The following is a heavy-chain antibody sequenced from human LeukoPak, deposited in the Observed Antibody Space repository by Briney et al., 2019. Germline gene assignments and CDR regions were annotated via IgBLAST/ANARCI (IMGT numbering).Heavy chain of an antibody. CDR1: GDSVSNKRAT. J-gene: IGHJ3*01. CDR2: TYYRSEWYS. Sequence: SETLSLTCAISGDSVSNKRATWIWIRQSPSRDLEYLGRTYYRSEWYSEYAVSVRSRLTINPDTSKNQFSLHLNSVTPEDTAVYYCARVPTLGAFDLWGPGTMVTVSS. CDR3: ARVPTLGAFDL. V-gene: IGHV6-1*01.